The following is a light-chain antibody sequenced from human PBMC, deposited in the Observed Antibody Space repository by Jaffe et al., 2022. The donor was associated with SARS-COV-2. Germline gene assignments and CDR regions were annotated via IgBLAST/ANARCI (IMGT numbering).Light chain of an antibody. V-gene: IGLV1-40*01. Sequence: QSVLTQPPSVSGAPGQRVTISCTGSSSNIGAGFDVQWYQQLPGTAPKLLISTSSNWPSGVPDRFSGSKSGTSASLAISGLQAEDEADYYCQSFDSSLSGVVFGGGTKLTVL. CDR3: QSFDSSLSGVV. J-gene: IGLJ3*02. CDR1: SSNIGAGFD. CDR2: TSS.